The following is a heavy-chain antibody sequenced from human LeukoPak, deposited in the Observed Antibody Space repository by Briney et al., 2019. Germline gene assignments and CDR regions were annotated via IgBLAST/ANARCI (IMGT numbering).Heavy chain of an antibody. V-gene: IGHV4-59*01. Sequence: SETLSLTCTVSGGSISNYYWSWIRQPPGKGLEWIGYVYYSGSTNYNPSLKSRVTISLDTSKNQFSLKLSSVTAADTAVYYCARRGLYYDSSAYSHYSFDYWGQGTLVTVSS. CDR1: GGSISNYY. CDR3: ARRGLYYDSSAYSHYSFDY. J-gene: IGHJ4*02. D-gene: IGHD3-22*01. CDR2: VYYSGST.